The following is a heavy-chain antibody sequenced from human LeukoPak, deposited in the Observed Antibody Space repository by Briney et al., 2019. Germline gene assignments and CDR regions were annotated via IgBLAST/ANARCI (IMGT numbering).Heavy chain of an antibody. CDR2: IDKKDKGYATAT. CDR3: AKVGTGTTSSPNFDY. D-gene: IGHD1-7*01. CDR1: GFTFSGSA. Sequence: GGSLRLSCAASGFTFSGSAIHWVRQSSGKGLEWVGQIDKKDKGYATATAYAASVKGRFTISRDDSINTAYLQMKSLRAEDTAVYYCAKVGTGTTSSPNFDYWGQGTLVTVSS. J-gene: IGHJ4*02. V-gene: IGHV3-73*01.